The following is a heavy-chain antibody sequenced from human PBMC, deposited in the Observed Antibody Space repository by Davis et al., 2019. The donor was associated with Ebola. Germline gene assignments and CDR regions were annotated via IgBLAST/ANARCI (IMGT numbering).Heavy chain of an antibody. CDR2: ISYDGSDK. D-gene: IGHD6-19*01. Sequence: PGGSLRLSCAASGFTFSNYAMHWVRQAPGKGLEWVAVISYDGSDKYYADSVKGRFTISRDNSKNTLYLQVNSLRAEDTAVYYCAKTEQWLLSSYFDYWGQGTLVTVSS. J-gene: IGHJ4*02. V-gene: IGHV3-30-3*02. CDR3: AKTEQWLLSSYFDY. CDR1: GFTFSNYA.